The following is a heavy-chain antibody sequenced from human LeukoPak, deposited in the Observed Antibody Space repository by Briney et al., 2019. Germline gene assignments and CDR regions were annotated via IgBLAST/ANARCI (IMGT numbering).Heavy chain of an antibody. Sequence: VASVKVSCKASGYTFTGHYMHWVRQAPGQGLEWMGWINPNSGVTNYAQKFQGRVTMTRDTSISTAYMELSRLRSDDSAVHYCARHQEYYYGSGNYYYYYMDVWGKGTTVTVSS. V-gene: IGHV1-2*02. D-gene: IGHD3-10*01. CDR3: ARHQEYYYGSGNYYYYYMDV. CDR1: GYTFTGHY. J-gene: IGHJ6*03. CDR2: INPNSGVT.